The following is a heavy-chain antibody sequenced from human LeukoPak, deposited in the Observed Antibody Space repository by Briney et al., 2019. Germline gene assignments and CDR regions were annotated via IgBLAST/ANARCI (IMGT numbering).Heavy chain of an antibody. Sequence: SVKVSCKASGGTFSSYAISWVRQAPGQGLEWMGGIIPIFGTANYAQKPQGRVTITTDESTSTAYMELSSLRSEDTAVYYCARSYYYDSSGSLHFQHWGQGTLVTVSS. CDR2: IIPIFGTA. V-gene: IGHV1-69*05. CDR3: ARSYYYDSSGSLHFQH. J-gene: IGHJ1*01. D-gene: IGHD3-22*01. CDR1: GGTFSSYA.